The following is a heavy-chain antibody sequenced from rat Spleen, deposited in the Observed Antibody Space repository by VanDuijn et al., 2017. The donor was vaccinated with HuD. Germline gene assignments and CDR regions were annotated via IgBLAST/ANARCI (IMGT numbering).Heavy chain of an antibody. CDR3: ARWTYYGYNPLFDY. Sequence: VQLQESGPGLVKPSQSFSLTCSVTFYSITSSYRWNWIRKFPGNKMEWMGYITYSDNTNYNPSLKSRISITRDTSKNQFFLQLNSVTTEDAATYYCARWTYYGYNPLFDYWGQGVMVTVSS. CDR1: FYSITSSY. V-gene: IGHV3-1*01. J-gene: IGHJ2*01. CDR2: ITYSDNT. D-gene: IGHD1-9*01.